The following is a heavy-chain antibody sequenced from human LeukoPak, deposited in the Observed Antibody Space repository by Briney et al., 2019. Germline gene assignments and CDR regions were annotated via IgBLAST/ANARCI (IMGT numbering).Heavy chain of an antibody. CDR1: GYTFTSYY. Sequence: ASVKVSSKASGYTFTSYYMHWVRQAPGQGLEWMGIINPSGGSTSYAQKFQGRVTMTRDTSTSTVYMELSSLRSEDTAVYYCARDSGYYDSSGYQYYFDYWGQGTLVTVSS. D-gene: IGHD3-22*01. V-gene: IGHV1-46*01. J-gene: IGHJ4*02. CDR2: INPSGGST. CDR3: ARDSGYYDSSGYQYYFDY.